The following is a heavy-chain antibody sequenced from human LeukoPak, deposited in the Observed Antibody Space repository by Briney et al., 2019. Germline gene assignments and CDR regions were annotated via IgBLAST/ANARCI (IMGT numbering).Heavy chain of an antibody. CDR2: ISSSSSYI. D-gene: IGHD5-24*01. CDR3: ARGSDGYNPRSDFDY. J-gene: IGHJ4*02. Sequence: PGGSLRLSCAASGFTFSSYSMNWVRQAPGEGLEWVSSISSSSSYIYYADSVKGRFTISRDNAKNSLYLQMNSLRAEDTAVYYCARGSDGYNPRSDFDYWGQGTLVTVSS. V-gene: IGHV3-21*01. CDR1: GFTFSSYS.